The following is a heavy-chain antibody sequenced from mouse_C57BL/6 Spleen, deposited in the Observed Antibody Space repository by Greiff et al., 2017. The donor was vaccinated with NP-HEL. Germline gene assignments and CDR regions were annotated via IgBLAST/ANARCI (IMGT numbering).Heavy chain of an antibody. CDR2: IYPGDGDT. Sequence: VQLQQSGPELVKPGASVKISCKASGYAFSSSWMNWVKQRPGKGLEWIGRIYPGDGDTNYNGKFKGKATLTADKSSSTAYMQLSSLTSEDSAVYFCARDYDEGYYFDYWGQGTTLTVSS. CDR1: GYAFSSSW. J-gene: IGHJ2*01. D-gene: IGHD2-4*01. CDR3: ARDYDEGYYFDY. V-gene: IGHV1-82*01.